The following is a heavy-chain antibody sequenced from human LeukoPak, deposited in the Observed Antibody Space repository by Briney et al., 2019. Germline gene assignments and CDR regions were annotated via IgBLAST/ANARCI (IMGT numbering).Heavy chain of an antibody. D-gene: IGHD6-19*01. CDR3: AKSPSGWYNWFDP. CDR2: ISGSGGST. CDR1: GFTFSSYA. J-gene: IGHJ5*02. Sequence: QTGGSLRLSCAASGFTFSSYAMSWVRQAPGKGLEWVSAISGSGGSTYYADSVKGRFTISRDNSKNTLYLQVNSLRAEDTAVYYCAKSPSGWYNWFDPWGQGTLVTVSS. V-gene: IGHV3-23*01.